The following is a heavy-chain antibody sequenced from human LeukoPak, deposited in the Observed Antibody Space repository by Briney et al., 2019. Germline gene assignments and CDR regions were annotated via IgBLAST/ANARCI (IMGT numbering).Heavy chain of an antibody. J-gene: IGHJ4*02. CDR2: IYYSGST. CDR1: GGSISSSSYY. Sequence: SETLSLTCTVSGGSISSSSYYWGWIRQPPGKGLEWIGSIYYSGSTYYNPSLKSRVTISVDTSKNQFSLKLSSVTAADTAVYYCARTRYSYNSRSYGAPYYFDDWSQGTLVTVSA. V-gene: IGHV4-39*01. CDR3: ARTRYSYNSRSYGAPYYFDD. D-gene: IGHD3-10*01.